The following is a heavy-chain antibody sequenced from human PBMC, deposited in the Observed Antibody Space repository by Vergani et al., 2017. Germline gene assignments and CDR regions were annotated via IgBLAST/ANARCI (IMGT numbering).Heavy chain of an antibody. D-gene: IGHD6-19*01. J-gene: IGHJ4*02. CDR3: AREPAVAGLFDY. Sequence: QVQLVQSGAEVRKPGASVTVSCKTSGYTFTDYYIHWVRQAPGQGLEWMGWISPNSGGTNFAQKFQGRVTMTRDTSINTAYMELNKLTSDDTTVYYCAREPAVAGLFDYWGQGTLVTVSS. CDR2: ISPNSGGT. V-gene: IGHV1-2*02. CDR1: GYTFTDYY.